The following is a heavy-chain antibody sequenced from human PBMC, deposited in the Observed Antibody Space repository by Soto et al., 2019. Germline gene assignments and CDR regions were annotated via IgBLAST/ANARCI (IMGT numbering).Heavy chain of an antibody. V-gene: IGHV1-18*01. CDR1: GYSFRNYG. J-gene: IGHJ5*02. CDR3: ARVVVRNNWFDP. CDR2: INPDSGIT. Sequence: QVQLVQSGTEVKKPGASVKVSCKASGYSFRNYGISWARQAPGQGPEWMGYINPDSGITTYVRKVQGRVTMTTDTSTSTAYMELRSLRSDDTAVYYCARVVVRNNWFDPWGQGTLVTVSS. D-gene: IGHD6-6*01.